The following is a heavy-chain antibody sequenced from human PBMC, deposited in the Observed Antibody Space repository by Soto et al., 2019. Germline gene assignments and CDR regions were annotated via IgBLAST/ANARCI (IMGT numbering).Heavy chain of an antibody. CDR3: AGGPERSDL. Sequence: GGSPRLSCAASGFIFKNYVMYWVRQAPGKGLEWVAVISFDGRKTYYADSVMGRFTISRDNSKNTLYLQMDSPRAEDTAVYYCAGGPERSDLWGQGTLVTVSS. V-gene: IGHV3-30*04. CDR1: GFIFKNYV. J-gene: IGHJ5*02. CDR2: ISFDGRKT.